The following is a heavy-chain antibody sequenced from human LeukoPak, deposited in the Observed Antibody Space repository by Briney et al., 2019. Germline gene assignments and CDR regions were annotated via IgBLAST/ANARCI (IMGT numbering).Heavy chain of an antibody. CDR3: ARNVYDSSGYYYFDY. CDR2: ISSDGSST. Sequence: GGSLRLSCAASGFTFSSNRMHWVRQAPGKGLVWVSRISSDGSSTTYADSVKGRFTISRDNAKNTLYLQMNSLRAEDTAVYYCARNVYDSSGYYYFDYWGQGTLVTVSS. CDR1: GFTFSSNR. D-gene: IGHD3-22*01. V-gene: IGHV3-74*01. J-gene: IGHJ4*02.